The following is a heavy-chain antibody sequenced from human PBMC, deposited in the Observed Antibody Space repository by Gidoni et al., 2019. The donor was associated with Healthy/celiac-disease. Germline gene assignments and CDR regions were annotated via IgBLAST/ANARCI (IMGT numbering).Heavy chain of an antibody. D-gene: IGHD5-12*01. CDR1: GFTFSSSD. J-gene: IGHJ2*01. V-gene: IGHV3-48*03. Sequence: EVQLVESGGGLVQPGGSLRLSCAASGFTFSSSDMNWVRQAPGKGLEWVSYISSSGSTIYYADSVKGRFTISRDNAKNSLYLQMNSLRAEDTAVYYCARAAREVKDGYNFVHYWYFDLWGRGTLVTVSS. CDR3: ARAAREVKDGYNFVHYWYFDL. CDR2: ISSSGSTI.